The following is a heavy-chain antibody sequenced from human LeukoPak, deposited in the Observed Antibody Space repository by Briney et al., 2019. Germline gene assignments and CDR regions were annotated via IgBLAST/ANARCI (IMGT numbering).Heavy chain of an antibody. CDR3: ARDPWQWLVTGGSFAFDY. CDR1: GYTFTSYG. CDR2: ISAYNGNT. V-gene: IGHV1-18*01. D-gene: IGHD6-19*01. Sequence: ASVKVSCKASGYTFTSYGISWVRQAPGQGLEWMGWISAYNGNTNYAQKLQGRVTMTTDTSTSTAYMELRSLRSDDTAVYYCARDPWQWLVTGGSFAFDYWGQGTLVTVSS. J-gene: IGHJ4*02.